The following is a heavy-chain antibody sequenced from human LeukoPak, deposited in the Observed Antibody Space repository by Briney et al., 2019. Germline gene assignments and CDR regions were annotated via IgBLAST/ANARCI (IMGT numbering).Heavy chain of an antibody. V-gene: IGHV4-31*03. CDR1: GGSISSGGYY. Sequence: SQTLSLTCTVSGGSISSGGYYWSWIRQHPGKGLEWIGYIYYSGSTNYNPSLKSRVTISVDTSKNQFSLKLSSVTAADTAVYYCARAYDSSGYFDYWGQGTLVTVSS. D-gene: IGHD3-22*01. CDR3: ARAYDSSGYFDY. J-gene: IGHJ4*02. CDR2: IYYSGST.